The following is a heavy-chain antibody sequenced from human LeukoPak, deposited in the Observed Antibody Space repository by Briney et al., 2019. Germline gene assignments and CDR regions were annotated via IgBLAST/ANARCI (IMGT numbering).Heavy chain of an antibody. D-gene: IGHD1-14*01. CDR2: IQYDGSNE. Sequence: GGSLRLSCAASRFTFSSYGMHWVRQAPGKGLEWVAYIQYDGSNEQYADSVKGRFSISRDSSKNILYLQMNSLRAEDTAVYYCATDTIRDWGQGTPVTVST. CDR1: RFTFSSYG. J-gene: IGHJ4*02. V-gene: IGHV3-30*02. CDR3: ATDTIRD.